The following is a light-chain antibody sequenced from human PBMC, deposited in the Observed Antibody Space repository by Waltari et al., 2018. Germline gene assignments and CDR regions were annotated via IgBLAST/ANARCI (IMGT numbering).Light chain of an antibody. CDR3: SSYTSSSTTV. CDR1: SSDVGGYNY. J-gene: IGLJ2*01. CDR2: DVS. V-gene: IGLV2-14*03. Sequence: QSALTQPASVSGSHGQSITISCTGTSSDVGGYNYVSWYQQHPGKAPKLMIYDVSKRPSGGSNRVHCSKSGNTASLTISGLQAEDDADDYCSSYTSSSTTVFGGGTKLTVL.